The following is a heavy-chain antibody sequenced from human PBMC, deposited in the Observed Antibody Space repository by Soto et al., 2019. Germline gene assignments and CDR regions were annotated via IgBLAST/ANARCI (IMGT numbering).Heavy chain of an antibody. J-gene: IGHJ6*02. CDR2: ISAYNGNT. CDR1: GYTFTSYG. Sequence: GASVKVSCKASGYTFTSYGISWVRQAPGQGLEWMGWISAYNGNTNYAQKLQGRVTMTTDTSTSTAYMELRSLRSDDTAVYYCARESYDSSGYYYYYYYGMDVWGQGTTVTVSS. V-gene: IGHV1-18*01. CDR3: ARESYDSSGYYYYYYYGMDV. D-gene: IGHD3-22*01.